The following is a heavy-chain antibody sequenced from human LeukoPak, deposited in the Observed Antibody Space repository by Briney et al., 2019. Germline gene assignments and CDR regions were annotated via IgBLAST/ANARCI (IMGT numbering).Heavy chain of an antibody. CDR1: GYSISSGYY. V-gene: IGHV4-38-2*01. CDR3: ASGPSSGYVDY. D-gene: IGHD3-22*01. J-gene: IGHJ4*02. Sequence: SETLSLTCAVSGYSISSGYYWGWIRQPPGKGLEWIGSIYHSGSTYYNPSLKSRVTISVDTSKNQFSLKLSSVTAADTAVYYCASGPSSGYVDYWGQGTLVTVSS. CDR2: IYHSGST.